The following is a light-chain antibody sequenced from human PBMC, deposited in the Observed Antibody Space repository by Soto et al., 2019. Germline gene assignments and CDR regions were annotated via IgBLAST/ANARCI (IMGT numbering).Light chain of an antibody. CDR2: AAS. V-gene: IGKV1-39*01. CDR3: QQSLGIPYT. CDR1: QTISTY. Sequence: DIQMTQSPSALSASVGDRVTITCRASQTISTYLNWYQQKPGKAPKLLIYAASTLQSGVPSRFSGSGSGTDFTLTISSLQPEDFATYYCQQSLGIPYTFGQGTRLPIK. J-gene: IGKJ2*01.